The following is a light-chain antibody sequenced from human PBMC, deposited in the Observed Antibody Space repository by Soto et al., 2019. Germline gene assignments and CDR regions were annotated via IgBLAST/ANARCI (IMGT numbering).Light chain of an antibody. J-gene: IGKJ2*01. CDR2: WAS. CDR1: QNVLYSSDNKNY. V-gene: IGKV4-1*01. Sequence: DIVMIQSPDSLTLSLGERATINCKSSQNVLYSSDNKNYLAWYQHKPGQPPKLLIHWASTRESGVPDRFSGSGSGSDFTLTISTPQAEDVAVYYCLQYYSPPYSFGQGTKLQI. CDR3: LQYYSPPYS.